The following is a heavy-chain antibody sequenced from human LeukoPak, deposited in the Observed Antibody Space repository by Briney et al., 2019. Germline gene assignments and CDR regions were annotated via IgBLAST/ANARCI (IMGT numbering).Heavy chain of an antibody. CDR1: GGSFSGYY. Sequence: PSETLSLTCAVYGGSFSGYYWSWIRQPPGKGLEWIGEINHSGSTNYNPSLKSRVTISVDTSKNQFSLKLSSVTAADTAVYYCARQYSSGQLDYWGQGTLVTVSS. V-gene: IGHV4-34*01. CDR2: INHSGST. J-gene: IGHJ4*02. CDR3: ARQYSSGQLDY. D-gene: IGHD6-19*01.